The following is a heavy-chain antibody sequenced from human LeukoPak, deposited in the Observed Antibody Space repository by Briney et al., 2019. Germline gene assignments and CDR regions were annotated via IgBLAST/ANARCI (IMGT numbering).Heavy chain of an antibody. CDR3: ARDKSLTGYYMGYFDF. D-gene: IGHD3-9*01. Sequence: TGGSLRLSCAASGFTFSSYWMSWVRQAPGKGLEWVASIHQDGSEKYCVDSVKGRFTISRDNAKNSLYLQMNSLRVEDTAVYYCARDKSLTGYYMGYFDFWGQGSLVTVSS. V-gene: IGHV3-7*04. CDR2: IHQDGSEK. CDR1: GFTFSSYW. J-gene: IGHJ4*02.